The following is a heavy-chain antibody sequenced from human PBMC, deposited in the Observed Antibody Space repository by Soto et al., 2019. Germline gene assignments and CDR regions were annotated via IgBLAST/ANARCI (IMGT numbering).Heavy chain of an antibody. Sequence: SETLSLTCTVSGGSISSSSYYWGWIRQPPGKGLEWIGSIYYSGSTYYNPSLKSRVTISVDTSKNQFSLKLSSVTAADTAVYYCARDLLVTTWYYYYYGMDVWGQGTTVTVSS. CDR3: ARDLLVTTWYYYYYGMDV. CDR1: GGSISSSSYY. CDR2: IYYSGST. V-gene: IGHV4-39*02. J-gene: IGHJ6*02. D-gene: IGHD4-4*01.